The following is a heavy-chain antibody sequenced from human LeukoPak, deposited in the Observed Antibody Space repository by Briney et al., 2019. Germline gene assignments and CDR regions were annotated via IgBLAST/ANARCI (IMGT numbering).Heavy chain of an antibody. Sequence: PGGSLRLSCAASGFTFSSYAMHWVRQAPGKGLEWVAHIKEDGGEKYHVDPVKGRFTISRDNAKNSLYLQMNSLRAEDTAMYYCVRDRGYCSGGTCYALWDYWGQGTLVTVSS. CDR3: VRDRGYCSGGTCYALWDY. J-gene: IGHJ4*02. V-gene: IGHV3-7*01. CDR1: GFTFSSYA. D-gene: IGHD2-15*01. CDR2: IKEDGGEK.